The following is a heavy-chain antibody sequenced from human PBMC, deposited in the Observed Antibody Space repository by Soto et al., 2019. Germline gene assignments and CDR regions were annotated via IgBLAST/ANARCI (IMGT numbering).Heavy chain of an antibody. J-gene: IGHJ4*02. V-gene: IGHV1-18*01. CDR2: INGYNGNT. CDR1: GYTFINYG. CDR3: ARGDSPVQFDY. Sequence: QVQLVQSGAEMRKPGASVKVSCKTSGYTFINYGISWVRQAPGQGLAWMGWINGYNGNTNYAQNFKGRVARTTGTSTSTVDRDLRNRRSGDTAVYYFARGDSPVQFDYWGQGTLVTVSS. D-gene: IGHD4-4*01.